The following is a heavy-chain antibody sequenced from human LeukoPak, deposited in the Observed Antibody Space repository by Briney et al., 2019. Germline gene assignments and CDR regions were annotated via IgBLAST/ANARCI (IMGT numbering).Heavy chain of an antibody. V-gene: IGHV1-24*01. D-gene: IGHD1-26*01. Sequence: GASVKVSCKVSGYTLTELSMHWVRQAPGKGLEWMGGFDPDDGETIYAQKFQGRVTMTEDTSTDTAYMELSSLRSEDTAVYYCATVGGPPPWFDPWGQGTLVTVSS. CDR1: GYTLTELS. CDR3: ATVGGPPPWFDP. CDR2: FDPDDGET. J-gene: IGHJ5*02.